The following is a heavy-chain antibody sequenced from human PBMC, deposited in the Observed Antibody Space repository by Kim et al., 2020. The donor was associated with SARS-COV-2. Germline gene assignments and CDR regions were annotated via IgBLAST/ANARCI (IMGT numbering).Heavy chain of an antibody. CDR1: GFTFSSYG. D-gene: IGHD3-9*01. CDR2: ISYDGSNK. V-gene: IGHV3-30*18. Sequence: GGSLRLSCAASGFTFSSYGMHWVRQAPGKGLEWVAVISYDGSNKYYADSVKGRFTISRDNSKNTLYLQMNSLRAEDTAVYYCAKGLRYFDWPPTIDPWGQGTLVTVSS. CDR3: AKGLRYFDWPPTIDP. J-gene: IGHJ5*02.